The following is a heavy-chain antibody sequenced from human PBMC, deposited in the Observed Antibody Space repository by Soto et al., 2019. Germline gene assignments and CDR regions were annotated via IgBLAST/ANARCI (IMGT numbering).Heavy chain of an antibody. J-gene: IGHJ5*01. Sequence: PSQTLSLTCAISGDSVSTNSATWTWIRQSPSRGLEWLGRTYYRSKWYNDYAVSLKSRLTISPDTSKNQFSLQLNSVTPEDTAVYHCARLIGSSWFESWGQGTLVTVSS. CDR3: ARLIGSSWFES. V-gene: IGHV6-1*01. CDR1: GDSVSTNSAT. D-gene: IGHD6-13*01. CDR2: TYYRSKWYN.